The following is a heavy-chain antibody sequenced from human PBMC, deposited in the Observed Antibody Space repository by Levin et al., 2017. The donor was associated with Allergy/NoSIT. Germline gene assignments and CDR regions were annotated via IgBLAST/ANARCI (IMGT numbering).Heavy chain of an antibody. D-gene: IGHD6-13*01. CDR2: ISSSGSTI. CDR3: ARDKYSSSWYGGAYYYYYYGMDV. CDR1: GFTFSDYY. Sequence: GGSLRLSCAASGFTFSDYYMSWIRQAPGKGLEWVSYISSSGSTIYYADSVKGRFTISRDNAKHSLYLQMNSLRAEDTAVYYWARDKYSSSWYGGAYYYYYYGMDVWGQGTTVTVSS. J-gene: IGHJ6*02. V-gene: IGHV3-11*01.